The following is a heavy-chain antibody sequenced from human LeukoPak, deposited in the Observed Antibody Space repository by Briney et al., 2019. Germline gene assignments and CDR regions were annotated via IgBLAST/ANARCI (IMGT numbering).Heavy chain of an antibody. CDR2: IDPSGGST. V-gene: IGHV1-46*01. D-gene: IGHD5-18*01. CDR1: GYTFTSYY. CDR3: ARGLGYSYGWFDY. Sequence: ASVKVSCKASGYTFTSYYMHWVRQAPGQGLEWMGIIDPSGGSTIYAQKFQGRVTMTRDMSTSTVYMQLSSLRSEDTALYYCARGLGYSYGWFDYWGQGTLVTVSS. J-gene: IGHJ4*02.